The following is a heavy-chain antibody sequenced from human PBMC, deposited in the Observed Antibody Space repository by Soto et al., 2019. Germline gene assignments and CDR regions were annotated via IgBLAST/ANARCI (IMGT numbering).Heavy chain of an antibody. J-gene: IGHJ4*02. CDR2: ISSSSISI. CDR3: ARSPTPSDY. Sequence: GGSLSLSSAASGFPFSSYSMNWVRQAPGKGLEWVSYISSSSISICYTDSVKGRFTISRDNAKNSLYLQMNSLRAEDTAVYYCARSPTPSDYWGQGTLVTVSS. CDR1: GFPFSSYS. V-gene: IGHV3-48*01.